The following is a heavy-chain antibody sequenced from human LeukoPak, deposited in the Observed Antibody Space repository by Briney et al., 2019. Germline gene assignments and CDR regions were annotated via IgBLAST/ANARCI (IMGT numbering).Heavy chain of an antibody. CDR3: ARLGDYYDSSGYYYFDY. J-gene: IGHJ4*02. CDR1: GDSISSGDYY. V-gene: IGHV4-61*08. D-gene: IGHD3-22*01. Sequence: PSETLSLTCTVSGDSISSGDYYWSWIRQPPGKGLEWIGYIYYSGSTNYNPSLKSRVTISVDTSKNQFSLKLSSVTAADTAVYYCARLGDYYDSSGYYYFDYWGQGTLVTVSS. CDR2: IYYSGST.